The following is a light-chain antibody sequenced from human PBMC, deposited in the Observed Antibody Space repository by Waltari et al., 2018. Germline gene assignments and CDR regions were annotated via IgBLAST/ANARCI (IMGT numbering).Light chain of an antibody. Sequence: QSALTQPPSVSGSPGQSFTISCTGSSSDLGRSNPVSWYQQPPGNAPNLIIYEVTLRPSGVPDRFSGSKSGNTASLTISGLRADDEADYYCSSYTATSTVLFGGGTKLTVL. CDR1: SSDLGRSNP. J-gene: IGLJ2*01. CDR2: EVT. V-gene: IGLV2-18*02. CDR3: SSYTATSTVL.